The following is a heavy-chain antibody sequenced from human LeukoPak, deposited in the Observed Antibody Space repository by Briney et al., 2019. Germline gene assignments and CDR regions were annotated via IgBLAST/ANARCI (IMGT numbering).Heavy chain of an antibody. CDR3: AKDPVDFYDSSGYYYGFDY. CDR2: IRYDGRNK. D-gene: IGHD3-22*01. Sequence: GGSLRLSCAASGFTFSSYGMHWVRQAPGKGLDWVAFIRYDGRNKYYADSVKGRFTISRDNSKNTLYLQMNSLRAEDTAVYYCAKDPVDFYDSSGYYYGFDYWGQGTLVTVSS. CDR1: GFTFSSYG. V-gene: IGHV3-30*02. J-gene: IGHJ4*02.